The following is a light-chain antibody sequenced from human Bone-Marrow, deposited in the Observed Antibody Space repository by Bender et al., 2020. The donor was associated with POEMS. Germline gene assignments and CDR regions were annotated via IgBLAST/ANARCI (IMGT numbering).Light chain of an antibody. Sequence: QSALTQPASVSGSPGQSITISCTGTSSNVGTYNLVSWYQQHPDRAPKLMIYEVSNRPSGVSNRFSGSKSGNTASLTISGLQAEDEADYYCSSYAGSRTYVFGTGTKVTVL. J-gene: IGLJ1*01. V-gene: IGLV2-23*02. CDR1: SSNVGTYNL. CDR3: SSYAGSRTYV. CDR2: EVS.